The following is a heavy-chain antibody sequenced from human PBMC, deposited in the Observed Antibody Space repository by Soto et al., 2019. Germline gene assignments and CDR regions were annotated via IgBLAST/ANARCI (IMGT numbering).Heavy chain of an antibody. D-gene: IGHD2-21*02. Sequence: PGGSLRLSCAASGFTFSSYAMSWVRQAPGKGLEWVSAVSGSGGITYYADSVKGRFTISRDNSKNTLYLQMNSLGAEDTALYYCAKDDTWGLGNFLDIWGQGTMVTVSS. CDR2: VSGSGGIT. J-gene: IGHJ3*02. CDR3: AKDDTWGLGNFLDI. CDR1: GFTFSSYA. V-gene: IGHV3-23*01.